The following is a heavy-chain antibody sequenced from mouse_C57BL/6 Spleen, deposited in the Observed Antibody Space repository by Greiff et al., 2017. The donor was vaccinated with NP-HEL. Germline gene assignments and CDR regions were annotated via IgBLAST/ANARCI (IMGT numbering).Heavy chain of an antibody. V-gene: IGHV5-6*01. CDR1: GFTFSSYG. J-gene: IGHJ4*01. D-gene: IGHD2-1*01. Sequence: EVKLVESGGDLVKPGGSLKLSCAASGFTFSSYGMSWVRQTPDKRLEWVATISSGGSYTYYPDSVKGRFTISRDNAKNTLYLQMSSLKSEDTAMYYCARHGGNYDYAMDYWGQGTSVTVSS. CDR3: ARHGGNYDYAMDY. CDR2: ISSGGSYT.